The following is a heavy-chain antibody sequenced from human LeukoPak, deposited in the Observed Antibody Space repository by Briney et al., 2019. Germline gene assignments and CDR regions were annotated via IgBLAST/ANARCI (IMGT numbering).Heavy chain of an antibody. CDR2: IRGDGSER. J-gene: IGHJ4*02. CDR1: GFTFSSYW. Sequence: GGSLRLSCAASGFTFSSYWMTWVRQAPGKGLEWVANIRGDGSERFYVGYLKGRFTISRDNTKNSLYLQMNSLRVDDTAVYYCVREGPPQGRPWSGWYPFDFWGQGILVTVSS. D-gene: IGHD3-3*01. V-gene: IGHV3-7*01. CDR3: VREGPPQGRPWSGWYPFDF.